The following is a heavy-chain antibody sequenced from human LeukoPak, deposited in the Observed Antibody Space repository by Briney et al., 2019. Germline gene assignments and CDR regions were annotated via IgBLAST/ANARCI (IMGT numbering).Heavy chain of an antibody. D-gene: IGHD3-10*01. V-gene: IGHV4-30-4*01. CDR1: GGSISSGDYY. CDR2: IYYSGST. J-gene: IGHJ5*02. Sequence: SQTLSLTCIVSGGSISSGDYYWSWIRQPPGKGLEWIGYIYYSGSTYYNPSLKSRVTISVDTSKNQFSLKLSSVTAADTAVYYCARDLIRVRGVPGQSDWFDPWGQGTLVTVSS. CDR3: ARDLIRVRGVPGQSDWFDP.